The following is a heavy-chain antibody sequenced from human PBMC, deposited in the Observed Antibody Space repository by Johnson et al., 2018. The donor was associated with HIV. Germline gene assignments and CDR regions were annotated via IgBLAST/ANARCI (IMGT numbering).Heavy chain of an antibody. CDR2: INSGGDT. CDR3: TTPKWRQLGAFDI. J-gene: IGHJ3*02. Sequence: VQLVESGGGLVQPGGSLRLSCAASGFTVSSNYMSWVRQAPGKGLEWVSVINSGGDTYYADSVKGRCTISRDNSKNTLYLQMNSLRAEDTAVYYCTTPKWRQLGAFDIWGQGTMVTVSS. V-gene: IGHV3-66*01. CDR1: GFTVSSNY. D-gene: IGHD1-1*01.